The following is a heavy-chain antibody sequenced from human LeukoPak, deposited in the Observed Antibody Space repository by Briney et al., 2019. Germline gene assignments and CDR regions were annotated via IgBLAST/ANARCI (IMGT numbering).Heavy chain of an antibody. D-gene: IGHD1-26*01. J-gene: IGHJ3*02. CDR2: IYYSGST. Sequence: ASETLSLTCTVSGGSISSSSYYWGWIRQPPGKGLEWIGSIYYSGSTYYNPSLKSRVTISVDTSKNQFSLKLSSVTAADTAVYYCARRSPMWGDDAFDIWGQGTMVTVSS. CDR3: ARRSPMWGDDAFDI. V-gene: IGHV4-39*01. CDR1: GGSISSSSYY.